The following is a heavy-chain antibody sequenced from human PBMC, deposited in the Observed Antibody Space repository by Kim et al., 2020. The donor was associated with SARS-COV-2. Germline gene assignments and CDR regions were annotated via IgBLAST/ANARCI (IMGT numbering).Heavy chain of an antibody. J-gene: IGHJ6*04. Sequence: ASVKVSCKVSGYTLTELSMHWVRQAPGKGLEWMGGFDPEDGETIYAQKFQGRVTMTEDTSTDTAYMELSSLRSEDTAVYYCATAVFPGQYYYYYGMDVWGEGTTVTVSS. CDR3: ATAVFPGQYYYYYGMDV. D-gene: IGHD2-21*01. V-gene: IGHV1-24*01. CDR2: FDPEDGET. CDR1: GYTLTELS.